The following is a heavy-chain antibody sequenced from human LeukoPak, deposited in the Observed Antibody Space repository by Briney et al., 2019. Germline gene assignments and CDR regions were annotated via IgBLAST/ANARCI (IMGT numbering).Heavy chain of an antibody. CDR1: GGSISSYH. Sequence: PSETLSLTCRVSGGSISSYHWSWIRQAAGKGLEWIGRIYATGITNYNPSLKSRVTMSVDTSKNQFSLKLSSVTAADTAVYYCASRSSIWSGYQDTLYYFDSWGQGTLVTVSS. D-gene: IGHD3-3*01. J-gene: IGHJ4*02. CDR3: ASRSSIWSGYQDTLYYFDS. CDR2: IYATGIT. V-gene: IGHV4-4*07.